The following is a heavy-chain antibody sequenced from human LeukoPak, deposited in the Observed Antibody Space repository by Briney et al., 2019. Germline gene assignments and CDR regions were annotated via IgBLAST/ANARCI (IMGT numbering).Heavy chain of an antibody. V-gene: IGHV3-30*01. CDR3: ARDRLTGYSDY. J-gene: IGHJ4*02. CDR1: GFTFSSYA. CDR2: ISYDGSNK. D-gene: IGHD3-9*01. Sequence: PGGSLRLSCAASGFTFSSYAMHWVRQAPGKGLEWVAVISYDGSNKYYADSVKGRFTISRDNSKNTLYLQMNSLRAEDTAVYYCARDRLTGYSDYWGQGTLVTVSS.